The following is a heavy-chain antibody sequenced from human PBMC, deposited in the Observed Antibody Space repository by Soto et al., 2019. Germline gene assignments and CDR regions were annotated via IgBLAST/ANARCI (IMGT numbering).Heavy chain of an antibody. CDR1: GGTFSSYT. CDR3: ARGNHRWLQLWYFDL. V-gene: IGHV1-69*12. J-gene: IGHJ2*01. CDR2: IIPIFGTA. D-gene: IGHD5-12*01. Sequence: QVQLVQSGAEVKKPGSSVTVSCKASGGTFSSYTISWVRQAPGQGLEWMGGIIPIFGTANYAQKFQGRVTITADESPSTAHMELSSLRSEDTAVYYCARGNHRWLQLWYFDLWGRGTLVTVSS.